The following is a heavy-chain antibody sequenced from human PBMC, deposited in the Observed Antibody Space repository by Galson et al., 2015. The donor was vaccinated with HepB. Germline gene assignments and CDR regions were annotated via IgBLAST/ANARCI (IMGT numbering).Heavy chain of an antibody. CDR3: ARGLYYYDSSGYYPLDAFDI. V-gene: IGHV3-21*01. Sequence: SLRLSCAASGFTFSSYSMNWVRQAPGKGLKWVSSFSSSSSYIYYADSVKGRFTISRDNAKNSLYLQMNSLRAEDTAVYYCARGLYYYDSSGYYPLDAFDIWGQGTMVTVSS. J-gene: IGHJ3*02. CDR1: GFTFSSYS. CDR2: FSSSSSYI. D-gene: IGHD3-22*01.